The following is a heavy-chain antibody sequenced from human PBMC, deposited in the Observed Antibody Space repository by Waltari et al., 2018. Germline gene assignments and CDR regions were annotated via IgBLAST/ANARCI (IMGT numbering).Heavy chain of an antibody. J-gene: IGHJ5*02. CDR2: IYYTGST. Sequence: QVQLQESGPSLPKPSETLSLICTVSGGYISCFYWSWVRQPPGKGLDWIGYIYYTGSTNFNPSLKSRVTMSVDTSKNQFSLKLSSVTAADTAFYYCARGGGGDWEWFDPWGQGTLVTVSS. V-gene: IGHV4-59*01. CDR3: ARGGGGDWEWFDP. D-gene: IGHD2-21*02. CDR1: GGYISCFY.